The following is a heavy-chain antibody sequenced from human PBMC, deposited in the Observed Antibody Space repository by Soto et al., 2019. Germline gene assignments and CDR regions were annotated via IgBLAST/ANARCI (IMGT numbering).Heavy chain of an antibody. J-gene: IGHJ4*02. CDR2: ISSSSSYI. Sequence: PGGSLRLSCAACGFTFSSYSMDWVRQAPGKGLEWVSSISSSSSYIYYADSVKGRFTISRDNAKNSLYLQMNSLRAEDTAVYYCARGGSITIFGVAPDYWGQGTLVTVSS. CDR1: GFTFSSYS. D-gene: IGHD3-3*01. V-gene: IGHV3-21*01. CDR3: ARGGSITIFGVAPDY.